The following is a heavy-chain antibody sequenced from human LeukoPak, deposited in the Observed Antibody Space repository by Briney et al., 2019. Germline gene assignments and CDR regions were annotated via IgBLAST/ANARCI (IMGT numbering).Heavy chain of an antibody. J-gene: IGHJ5*02. V-gene: IGHV1-2*02. CDR1: GYTFTGYY. CDR3: AKATNDFWSGTTLPFDP. Sequence: GASVTVSFTSSGYTFTGYYMHWVRQAPGQGFEWMGWINPNSGGTNYPQKFQGRVTMTRDKSISTAFMELANLRSDDTAVYYCAKATNDFWSGTTLPFDPWGQGTLVTVSS. CDR2: INPNSGGT. D-gene: IGHD3-3*01.